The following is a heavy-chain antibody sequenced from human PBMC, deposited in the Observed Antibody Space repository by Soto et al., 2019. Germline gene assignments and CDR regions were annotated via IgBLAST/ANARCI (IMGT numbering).Heavy chain of an antibody. Sequence: ASVKVSCKVFGYTFSTYGLSWVRQAPGQGLEWMGWVSPYNGNTYYAPGLQGRVTMTTDTSTNTAYMSLRSLRSDDTAIYYCVRGGILEANRPYYYYGLDVWGQATTLTVYS. CDR3: VRGGILEANRPYYYYGLDV. CDR1: GYTFSTYG. D-gene: IGHD1-1*01. V-gene: IGHV1-18*01. CDR2: VSPYNGNT. J-gene: IGHJ6*02.